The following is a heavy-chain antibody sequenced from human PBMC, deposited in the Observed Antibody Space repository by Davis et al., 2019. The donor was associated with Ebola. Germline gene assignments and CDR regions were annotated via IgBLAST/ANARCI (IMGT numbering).Heavy chain of an antibody. V-gene: IGHV1-18*01. CDR3: ARDGDVVLQRAPRPVLYDYSGMDV. J-gene: IGHJ6*01. Sequence: AASVKVSCKASGYRFSTYGISWVRQAPGQGLEWMGWISGYNGNTNYAQNLQDRVTMSTDTSASTAYMELRSLRSDDTAVYYCARDGDVVLQRAPRPVLYDYSGMDVWGQGTTVTVSS. CDR1: GYRFSTYG. CDR2: ISGYNGNT. D-gene: IGHD2-21*01.